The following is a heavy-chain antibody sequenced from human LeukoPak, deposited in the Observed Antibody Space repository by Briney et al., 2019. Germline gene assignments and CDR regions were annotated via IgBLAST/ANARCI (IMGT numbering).Heavy chain of an antibody. V-gene: IGHV3-74*01. J-gene: IGHJ4*02. CDR2: INTQGTYT. CDR3: VIDLGDYNDF. D-gene: IGHD2-15*01. Sequence: RGSLRLSCAASGFSFSSYTMCWVRLAPGKGLEWVSRINTQGTYTNYTDSVKSRFTITRDNAKNTLYMQMSSVSADDTAVYYCVIDLGDYNDFWGQGTLVSVSS. CDR1: GFSFSSYT.